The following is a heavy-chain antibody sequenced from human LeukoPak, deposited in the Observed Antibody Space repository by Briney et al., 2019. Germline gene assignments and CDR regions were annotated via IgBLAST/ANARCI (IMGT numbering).Heavy chain of an antibody. J-gene: IGHJ5*02. CDR3: ARHSGDGYPEA. CDR2: IYYSGST. V-gene: IGHV4-59*08. D-gene: IGHD5-24*01. CDR1: GGSMSTYY. Sequence: SETLSLTCTVSGGSMSTYYWSWIRQLPGKGLEWIGYIYYSGSTNYNPSLKSRVTISVDTSKNQFSLKLSSVTAADTAVYYCARHSGDGYPEAWGQGTLVTVSS.